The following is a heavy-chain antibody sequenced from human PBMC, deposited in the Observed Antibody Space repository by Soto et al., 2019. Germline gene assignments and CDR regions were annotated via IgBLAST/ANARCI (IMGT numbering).Heavy chain of an antibody. CDR3: ARGQLGPTENNWFDP. CDR1: GYTFTGYY. V-gene: IGHV1-2*04. Sequence: ASVKVSCKASGYTFTGYYMHWVRQAPGQGLEWMGWINPNSGGTNYAQKFQGWVTMTRDTSISTAYMELSRLRSDDTAVYYCARGQLGPTENNWFDPWGQGTLVTVSS. D-gene: IGHD6-13*01. CDR2: INPNSGGT. J-gene: IGHJ5*02.